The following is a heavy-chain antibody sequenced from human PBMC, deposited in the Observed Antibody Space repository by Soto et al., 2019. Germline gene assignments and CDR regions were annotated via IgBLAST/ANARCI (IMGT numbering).Heavy chain of an antibody. D-gene: IGHD3-10*01. CDR2: ISSSSSTI. V-gene: IGHV3-48*01. J-gene: IGHJ6*02. CDR3: ARAGFRVRGPRYYYYGMDV. Sequence: PGGSLRLSCAASGFTFSSYSMNWVRQAPGKGLEWVSYISSSSSTIYYADSVKGRFTISRDNAKNSLYLQMNSLRAEDTAVYYCARAGFRVRGPRYYYYGMDVWGQGTTVTVSS. CDR1: GFTFSSYS.